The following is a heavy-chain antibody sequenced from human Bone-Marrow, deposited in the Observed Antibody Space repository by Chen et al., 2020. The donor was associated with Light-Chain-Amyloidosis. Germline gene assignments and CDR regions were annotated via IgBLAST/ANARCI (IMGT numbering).Heavy chain of an antibody. CDR1: TFTISEYW. V-gene: IGHV3-74*01. CDR3: VKDFVGPRDY. J-gene: IGHJ4*02. Sequence: EVQLVQSGGGLVQPGGSLRLSCAASTFTISEYWMHWVRRAPGKGLVWVARTNPDGSRTDHAGSMWGRFTISRDDARNAMFLHMRSLSAEDPAVYYCVKDFVGPRDYWGPGDLVTVSS. CDR2: TNPDGSRT. D-gene: IGHD2-21*01.